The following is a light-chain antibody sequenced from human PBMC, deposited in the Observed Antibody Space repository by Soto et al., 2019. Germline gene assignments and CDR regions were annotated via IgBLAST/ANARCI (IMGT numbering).Light chain of an antibody. CDR3: QQYGSSPIT. CDR2: DTS. J-gene: IGKJ5*01. CDR1: QSVSSSY. Sequence: EIGLTQSPGTLSFSPGERSTLSCGSSQSVSSSYVAWYQHKPGLAPRLLIHDTSSRAIGIPDRLSGSKSGTNFTLTIRRMEPEDVGMYYCQQYGSSPITFGQGTRLEI. V-gene: IGKV3D-20*01.